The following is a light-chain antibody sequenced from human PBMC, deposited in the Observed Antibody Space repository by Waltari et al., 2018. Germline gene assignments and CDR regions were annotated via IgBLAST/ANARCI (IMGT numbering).Light chain of an antibody. V-gene: IGLV1-47*01. CDR3: GSYTSSGTLL. CDR1: SSNIGRNY. CDR2: RND. Sequence: QSALTQPPSTSATPGQRVTISCSGTSSNIGRNYVYWYQQFPGKAPKVILARNDQRPSGVSERFSGSKSGNTASLTISGLQADDEADYYCGSYTSSGTLLFGGGTTLTVL. J-gene: IGLJ3*02.